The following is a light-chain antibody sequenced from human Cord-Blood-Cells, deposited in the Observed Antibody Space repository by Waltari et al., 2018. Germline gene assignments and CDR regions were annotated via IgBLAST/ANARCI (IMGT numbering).Light chain of an antibody. CDR3: QQERT. J-gene: IGKJ2*01. CDR1: QSVSSY. Sequence: EIVLTQSPATLSLSPGERATLSCRASQSVSSYLAWYQQKPGQAPRLLIYDASNRATGIPARFSGSGSGTDFTLTISSLEPEDFAVYYCQQERTFGQGTKLEMK. CDR2: DAS. V-gene: IGKV3-11*01.